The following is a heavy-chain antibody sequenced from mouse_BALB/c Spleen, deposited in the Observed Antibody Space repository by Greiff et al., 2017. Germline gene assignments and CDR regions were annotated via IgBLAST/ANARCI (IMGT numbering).Heavy chain of an antibody. J-gene: IGHJ4*01. CDR2: IWGDGSK. CDR3: TRDYRYGAMDY. CDR1: GFSLTGYG. Sequence: VQLQQSGPGLVAPSQSLSITCTVSGFSLTGYGVNWVRQPPGKGLEWLGMIWGDGSKDYNSALNSRLSISKDTSKSQVFLKMNSLQTDDTARYYCTRDYRYGAMDYWGQGTSVTVSS. D-gene: IGHD2-14*01. V-gene: IGHV2-6-7*01.